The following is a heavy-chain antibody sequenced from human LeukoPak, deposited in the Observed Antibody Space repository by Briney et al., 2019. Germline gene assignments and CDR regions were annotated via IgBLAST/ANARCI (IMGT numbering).Heavy chain of an antibody. CDR2: IYYSGST. CDR1: GGSISSSSYY. V-gene: IGHV4-39*07. J-gene: IGHJ6*03. CDR3: ARAGTYCSSTSCYTGYMDV. Sequence: PSETLSLTCTVSGGSISSSSYYWGWIRQPPGKGLEWIGSIYYSGSTYYNPSLKSRVTISVDTSKNQFSLKLSSVTAADTAVYYCARAGTYCSSTSCYTGYMDVWGKGTTVAVSS. D-gene: IGHD2-2*02.